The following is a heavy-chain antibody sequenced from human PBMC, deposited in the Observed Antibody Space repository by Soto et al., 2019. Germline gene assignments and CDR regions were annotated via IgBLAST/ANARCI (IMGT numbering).Heavy chain of an antibody. Sequence: GESLKISCKGSGYSFTSYWIGWVRQMPGKGLEWMGIIYPGDSDTRYSPSFQGQVTISADKSISTAYLQWSSLKASDTAMYYCARAHYYDSSGYYRQYYYGMDVWGQGTTVTVSS. D-gene: IGHD3-22*01. J-gene: IGHJ6*02. CDR2: IYPGDSDT. CDR3: ARAHYYDSSGYYRQYYYGMDV. CDR1: GYSFTSYW. V-gene: IGHV5-51*01.